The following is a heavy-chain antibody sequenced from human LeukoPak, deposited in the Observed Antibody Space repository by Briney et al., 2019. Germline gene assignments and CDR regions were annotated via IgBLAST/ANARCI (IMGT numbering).Heavy chain of an antibody. CDR3: AKDSYDSSAFYVSAMDY. D-gene: IGHD3-22*01. CDR2: ISGSGGIT. CDR1: GFSVSSNY. V-gene: IGHV3-23*01. J-gene: IGHJ4*02. Sequence: AGGSLRLSCAASGFSVSSNYMSWVRQAPGKGLEWVSVISGSGGITYYADSVKGRFTISRDNSKNTLYLQMNSLRAEDTAVYYCAKDSYDSSAFYVSAMDYWGQGTLVTVSS.